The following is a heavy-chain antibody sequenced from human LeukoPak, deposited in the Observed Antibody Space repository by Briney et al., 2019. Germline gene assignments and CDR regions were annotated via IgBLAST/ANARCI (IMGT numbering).Heavy chain of an antibody. Sequence: ASVKVSCKASGYTFTGYYMHWVRQAPGQALEWMGWMNPNSGNTGYAQKFQGRVTMTRNTSISTAYMELSSLRSEDTAVYYCARVGDDYSNYVPGSWFDPWGQGTLVTVSS. CDR1: GYTFTGYY. J-gene: IGHJ5*02. D-gene: IGHD4-11*01. V-gene: IGHV1-8*02. CDR2: MNPNSGNT. CDR3: ARVGDDYSNYVPGSWFDP.